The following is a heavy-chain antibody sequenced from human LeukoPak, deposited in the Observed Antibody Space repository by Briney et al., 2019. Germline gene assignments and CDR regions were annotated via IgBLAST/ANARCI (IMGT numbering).Heavy chain of an antibody. J-gene: IGHJ4*02. CDR3: ARSTGDFDH. CDR2: VKGDGRTT. Sequence: GGSLRLSCAASGLTFSDFWMHWVRQPPGKGLVWVALVKGDGRTTIYADSVKGRFTISRDNSKNTLFLQMNSLRPEDTAVYYCARSTGDFDHWGQGTLVTVSS. D-gene: IGHD3-9*01. V-gene: IGHV3-74*01. CDR1: GLTFSDFW.